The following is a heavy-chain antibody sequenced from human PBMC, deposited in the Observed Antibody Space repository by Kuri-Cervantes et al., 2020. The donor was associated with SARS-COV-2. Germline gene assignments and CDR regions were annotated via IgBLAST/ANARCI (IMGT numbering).Heavy chain of an antibody. D-gene: IGHD2/OR15-2a*01. V-gene: IGHV4-34*01. CDR2: INHSGST. J-gene: IGHJ6*03. CDR1: GGSFSGYY. Sequence: SETLSLTCAVYGGSFSGYYWSWIRQPPGKGLEWIGEINHSGSTNYNPSLKSRVTMSIDTSKDQFSLKLSSVTAADTAVYYCARIIDYYYYMDIWGSGTTVTVSS. CDR3: ARIIDYYYYMDI.